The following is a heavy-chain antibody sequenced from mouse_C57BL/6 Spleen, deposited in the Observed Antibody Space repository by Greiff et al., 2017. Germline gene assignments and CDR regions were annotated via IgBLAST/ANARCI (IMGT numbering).Heavy chain of an antibody. V-gene: IGHV1-15*01. CDR1: GYTFTDYE. CDR3: TNLHYYGGSYVWRRNY. CDR2: IDPETGGT. J-gene: IGHJ2*01. Sequence: VQLQQSGAELVRPGASVTLSCKASGYTFTDYEMHWVKQTPVHGLEWIGAIDPETGGTAYNQKFKGKAILTADKSSSTAYMELRSLTSEDSAVYYYTNLHYYGGSYVWRRNYWGQGTTLTVSS. D-gene: IGHD1-1*01.